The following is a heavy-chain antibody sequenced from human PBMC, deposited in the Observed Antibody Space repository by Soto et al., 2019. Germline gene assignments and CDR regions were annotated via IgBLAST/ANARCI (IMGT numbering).Heavy chain of an antibody. CDR3: APAVRGSSTWPLDS. J-gene: IGHJ4*02. V-gene: IGHV3-7*01. Sequence: GGSLRLSCTASESTFSRYWMRWVRQAPGKGLESVAHINPDGSDKYYVDSVKGRFTISRDNANNSLYLQMNSLRAEDTAVYYCAPAVRGSSTWPLDSWGQGTLVTVSS. CDR1: ESTFSRYW. CDR2: INPDGSDK. D-gene: IGHD6-13*01.